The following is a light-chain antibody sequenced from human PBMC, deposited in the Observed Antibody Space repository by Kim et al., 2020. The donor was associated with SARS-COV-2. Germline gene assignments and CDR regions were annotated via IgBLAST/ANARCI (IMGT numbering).Light chain of an antibody. CDR1: QSSVYSDGNIY. V-gene: IGKV2-30*01. CDR3: MQGTDWPFT. J-gene: IGKJ3*01. Sequence: PAYSSCRSSQSSVYSDGNIYLNGFHQRPGQSPRRVIYKVSNRDSGVTDRFSGSGSGTDFKLKISRVEAEDVGVYYCMQGTDWPFTFGPGTKVDIK. CDR2: KVS.